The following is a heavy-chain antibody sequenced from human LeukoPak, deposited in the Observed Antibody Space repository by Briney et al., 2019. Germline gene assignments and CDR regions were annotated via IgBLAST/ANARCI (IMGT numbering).Heavy chain of an antibody. CDR1: GFTMTAYA. Sequence: PGGSLRLACADSGFTMTAYAMTWVRQAPGKGLEWVSAITGSGGDTSYADSVKGRFTISRDNSKNTLHLQMTSLRAEDTAVYYCAEVMQDATIDMHFAYWVQGTLVTVSS. CDR3: AEVMQDATIDMHFAY. CDR2: ITGSGGDT. D-gene: IGHD3-16*01. V-gene: IGHV3-23*01. J-gene: IGHJ4*02.